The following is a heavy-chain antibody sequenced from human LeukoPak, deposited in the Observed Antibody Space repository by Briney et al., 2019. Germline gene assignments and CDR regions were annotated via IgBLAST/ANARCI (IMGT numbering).Heavy chain of an antibody. CDR2: ISYVGST. CDR1: ADSFSSHY. CDR3: ARDLVTVTKGFDI. Sequence: SETLSLTCAVSADSFSSHYWTWIRQPPGKGLEWIGYISYVGSTNYNPSLKSRVTISIDTSKNQFSLKLTSVTAADTAVYYCARDLVTVTKGFDIWGQGTMVSVSS. V-gene: IGHV4-59*11. J-gene: IGHJ3*02. D-gene: IGHD4-17*01.